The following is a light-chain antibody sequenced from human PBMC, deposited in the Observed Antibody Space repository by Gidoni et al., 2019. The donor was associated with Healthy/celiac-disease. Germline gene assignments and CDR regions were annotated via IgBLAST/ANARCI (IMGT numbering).Light chain of an antibody. J-gene: IGKJ2*03. Sequence: DIQLTPSPSSLSASVGDRVTITCRASQSISSYLNWYQQKPGKAPKLLIYAASSLQSGFPSRFSGSGSGTDFTLTISSLQPEDFATYYCQQSYSTPPRFGQGTKLEIK. CDR3: QQSYSTPPR. CDR2: AAS. CDR1: QSISSY. V-gene: IGKV1-39*01.